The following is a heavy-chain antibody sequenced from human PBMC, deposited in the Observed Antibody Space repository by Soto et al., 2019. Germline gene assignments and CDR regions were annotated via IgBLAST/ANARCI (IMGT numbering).Heavy chain of an antibody. D-gene: IGHD3-16*01. CDR3: ASTLVTEGDYYYYYYGMDV. CDR2: IWYDGSNK. V-gene: IGHV3-33*01. CDR1: GFTFSSYG. J-gene: IGHJ6*02. Sequence: GGSLRLSCAASGFTFSSYGMHWVRQAPGKGLEWVAVIWYDGSNKYYADSVKGRFTISRDNSKNTLYLQMNSLRAEDTAVYYCASTLVTEGDYYYYYYGMDVWGQGTTVTVSS.